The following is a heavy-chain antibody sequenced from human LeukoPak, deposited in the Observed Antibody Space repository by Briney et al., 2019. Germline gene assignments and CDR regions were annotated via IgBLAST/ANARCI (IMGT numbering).Heavy chain of an antibody. Sequence: GGSLRLSCAASGFTFSSYAMHWVRQAPGKGLEWVAVIPYDGSNKYYADSVRGRFTISRDNSKNTLYLQMNSLRAEDTAVYYCARERVPELRFDYWGQGTLVTVSS. V-gene: IGHV3-30*01. CDR1: GFTFSSYA. J-gene: IGHJ4*02. CDR2: IPYDGSNK. CDR3: ARERVPELRFDY. D-gene: IGHD1-14*01.